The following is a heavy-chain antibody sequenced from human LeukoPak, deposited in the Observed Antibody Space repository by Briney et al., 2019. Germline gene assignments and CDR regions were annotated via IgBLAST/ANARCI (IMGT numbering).Heavy chain of an antibody. Sequence: GGSLRLSCAASGFTFSSYGMHWVRQAPGKGLEWVAVISYDGSNKYYADSAKGRFTISRDNSKNTLYLQMNSLRAEDTAVYYCAKPSSSWIEEFDPWGQGTLVTVSS. CDR1: GFTFSSYG. J-gene: IGHJ5*02. CDR2: ISYDGSNK. V-gene: IGHV3-30*18. CDR3: AKPSSSWIEEFDP. D-gene: IGHD6-13*01.